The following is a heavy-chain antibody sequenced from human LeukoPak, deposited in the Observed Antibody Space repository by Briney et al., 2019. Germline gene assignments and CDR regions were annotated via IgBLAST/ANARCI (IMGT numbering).Heavy chain of an antibody. CDR1: GYTFTVYY. V-gene: IGHV1-2*02. Sequence: ASVKVSFKASGYTFTVYYMHWVRQAPGQGLGWMGWINPNSGGTNYAQKFQGRVTMTRDTSISTAYMELSRLRSDDTAVYYCARDRMAAAHFDYWGQGTLVTVSS. D-gene: IGHD6-13*01. CDR3: ARDRMAAAHFDY. CDR2: INPNSGGT. J-gene: IGHJ4*02.